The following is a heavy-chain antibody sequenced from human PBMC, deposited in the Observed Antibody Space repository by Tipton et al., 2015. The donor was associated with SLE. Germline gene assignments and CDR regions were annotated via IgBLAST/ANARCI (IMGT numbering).Heavy chain of an antibody. D-gene: IGHD3-10*01. J-gene: IGHJ5*02. CDR1: GFTFSSYW. CDR3: ARDLSSWFDP. V-gene: IGHV3-74*01. CDR2: ITTDGTNT. Sequence: GSLRLSCAASGFTFSSYWMHWVRQAPGKGLVWVSRITTDGTNTTYADSVKGRFTISRDNAKNTLYLQMNSLRAEDTAVYYCARDLSSWFDPWGQGTLVTVSS.